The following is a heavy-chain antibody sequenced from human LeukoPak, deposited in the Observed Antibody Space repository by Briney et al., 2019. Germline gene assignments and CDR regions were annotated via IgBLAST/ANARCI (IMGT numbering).Heavy chain of an antibody. V-gene: IGHV3-23*01. CDR3: AKRMASGNYYFDY. Sequence: GGSLRLSCAASGFTFSSYVMHWVRQAPGKGLEWVSSIGSSYTTYYADSVKGRFTISRDNSRNTLYLQMNSLRDEDTTVYYCAKRMASGNYYFDYWGQGTLVTVSS. CDR2: IGSSYTT. J-gene: IGHJ4*02. CDR1: GFTFSSYV. D-gene: IGHD3-10*01.